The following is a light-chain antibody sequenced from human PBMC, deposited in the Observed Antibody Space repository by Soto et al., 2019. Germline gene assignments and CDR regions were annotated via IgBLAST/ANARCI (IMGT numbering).Light chain of an antibody. CDR2: LNSDGSH. CDR1: SGHSSYA. V-gene: IGLV4-69*01. CDR3: QQWGTGIQEV. Sequence: QPVLTQSPSASASLGAWVNLTCTLSSGHSSYAIAWHQQQPEKGPRYLMKLNSDGSHSKGDGIPDRFSGSSSGAERYLTISSLQSEEEAAYYCQQWGTGIQEVFGGGTKVTVL. J-gene: IGLJ3*02.